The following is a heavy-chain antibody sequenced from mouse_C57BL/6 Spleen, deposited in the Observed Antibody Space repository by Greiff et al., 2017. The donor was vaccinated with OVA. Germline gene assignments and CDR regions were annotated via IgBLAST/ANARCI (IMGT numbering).Heavy chain of an antibody. CDR2: ISSGGSYT. CDR3: ARHELYAMDY. Sequence: EVKLVESGGDLVKPGGSLKLSCAASGFTFSSYGMSWVRQTPDKRLEWVATISSGGSYTYYPDSVKGRFPISRDNAKNTLYLQMSSLKSEDTAMYYCARHELYAMDYWGQGTSVTVSS. CDR1: GFTFSSYG. V-gene: IGHV5-6*02. J-gene: IGHJ4*01.